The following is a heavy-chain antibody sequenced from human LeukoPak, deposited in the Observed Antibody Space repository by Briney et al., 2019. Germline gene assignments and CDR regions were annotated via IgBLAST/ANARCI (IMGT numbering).Heavy chain of an antibody. CDR2: ISSSSSYI. D-gene: IGHD5-12*01. V-gene: IGHV3-21*04. Sequence: GGSLRLSCAASGFTFSSYSMNWVRQAPGKGLEWVSSISSSSSYIYYADSVKGRFTISRDNAKNSLYLQMNSLRAEDTAVYYCVRDPDLRRGYDGEGYWGQGTLVTVSS. J-gene: IGHJ4*02. CDR1: GFTFSSYS. CDR3: VRDPDLRRGYDGEGY.